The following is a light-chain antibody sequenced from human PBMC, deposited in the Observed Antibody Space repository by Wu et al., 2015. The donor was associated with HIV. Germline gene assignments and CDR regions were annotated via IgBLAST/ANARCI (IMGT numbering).Light chain of an antibody. V-gene: IGKV3-15*01. CDR1: QSVSSN. J-gene: IGKJ4*01. CDR3: QQRSNWPSLT. Sequence: EIVMRQSPATLSVSPGEGATLSCRASQSVSSNLAWYQQEPGQAPRLLIYGASTRATGIPARFSGSGSGTEFTLTISSLEPEDFAVYYCQQRSNWPSLTFGGGTKVEIK. CDR2: GAS.